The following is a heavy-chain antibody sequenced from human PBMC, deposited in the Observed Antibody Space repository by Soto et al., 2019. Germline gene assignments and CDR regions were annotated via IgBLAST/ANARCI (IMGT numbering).Heavy chain of an antibody. CDR1: GLIVSDTY. CDR2: ISNRGDT. Sequence: EVQLVESGGGLVQPGGSLRLSCTASGLIVSDTYVTWVRQAPGKGLEWVSVISNRGDTHYADSVRGRFSLSRDISDNTFHLQTDNLRVEDTAVYYCAREPRYCRSGSCSITGDAYDIWGQGTMATVSS. J-gene: IGHJ3*02. D-gene: IGHD2-15*01. CDR3: AREPRYCRSGSCSITGDAYDI. V-gene: IGHV3-66*01.